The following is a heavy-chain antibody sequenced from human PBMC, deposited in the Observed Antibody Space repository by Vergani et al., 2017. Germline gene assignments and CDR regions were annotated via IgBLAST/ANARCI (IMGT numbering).Heavy chain of an antibody. J-gene: IGHJ5*02. CDR2: IYCSGST. CDR3: AIGRVTYMVRGVMGAERFDP. CDR1: GDSISAGDFY. Sequence: QVQLQESGPGLVKPSQTLSLTCVVSGDSISAGDFYWSWIRQPPGKGLEWMGYIYCSGSTNYNPSLKSRVTISVDTSKNQFSLKLSSVTAADTAVYYCAIGRVTYMVRGVMGAERFDPWGQGTLVTVSS. V-gene: IGHV4-30-4*08. D-gene: IGHD3-10*01.